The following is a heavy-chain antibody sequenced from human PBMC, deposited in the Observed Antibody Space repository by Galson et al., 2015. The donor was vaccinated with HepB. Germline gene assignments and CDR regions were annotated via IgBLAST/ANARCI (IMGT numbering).Heavy chain of an antibody. CDR3: ARDFGARWLAPPYSDY. Sequence: SLRLSCAASGFTFSSYNMNWVRQAPGKGLEWVSYISSSSGTIYYADSVKGRFTISRDNAKKSLYLQMNSLRAEDTAVYYCARDFGARWLAPPYSDYWGQGTLVTVSS. V-gene: IGHV3-48*04. CDR1: GFTFSSYN. J-gene: IGHJ4*02. D-gene: IGHD6-19*01. CDR2: ISSSSGTI.